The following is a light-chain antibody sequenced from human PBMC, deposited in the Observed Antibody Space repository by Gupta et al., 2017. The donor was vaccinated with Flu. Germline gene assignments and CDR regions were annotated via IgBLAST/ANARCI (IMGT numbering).Light chain of an antibody. J-gene: IGKJ1*01. CDR1: EGVRGC. V-gene: IGKV3D-11*01. Sequence: EIMLTQSPVTLSLSPGERATLSCRASEGVRGCLAWYQQRPGQAPRLLIYGMSNRASGIPSRCSGSGSGTAFTLTITGLESEDVAVYYCQQCGSWPTFGPGTKVEMK. CDR3: QQCGSWPT. CDR2: GMS.